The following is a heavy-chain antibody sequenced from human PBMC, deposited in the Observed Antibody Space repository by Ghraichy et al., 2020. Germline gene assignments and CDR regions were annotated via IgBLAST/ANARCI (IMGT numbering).Heavy chain of an antibody. D-gene: IGHD3-10*01. CDR1: GGSISSGGYY. V-gene: IGHV4-31*03. Sequence: SETLSLTCTVSGGSISSGGYYWSWIRQHPGKGPEWIGYIYYSGSTYYNPALKSRVTISVDTSKNQFSLKLSSVTAADTAVYYCARGAGSGRARYYYYYYMDVWGKGTTVTVSS. J-gene: IGHJ6*03. CDR3: ARGAGSGRARYYYYYYMDV. CDR2: IYYSGST.